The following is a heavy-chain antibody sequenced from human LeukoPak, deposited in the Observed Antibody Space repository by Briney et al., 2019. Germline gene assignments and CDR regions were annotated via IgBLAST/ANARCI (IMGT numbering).Heavy chain of an antibody. CDR2: IIPIFGTA. CDR1: GGTFSSYA. CDR3: AREGNPVETIKNYFDY. J-gene: IGHJ4*02. V-gene: IGHV1-69*13. D-gene: IGHD1-14*01. Sequence: SVKVSCKASGGTFSSYAISWVRQAPGQGLERMGGIIPIFGTANYAQKFQGRVTITADESTSTAYMELSSLRSEDTAVYYCAREGNPVETIKNYFDYWGQGTLVTVSS.